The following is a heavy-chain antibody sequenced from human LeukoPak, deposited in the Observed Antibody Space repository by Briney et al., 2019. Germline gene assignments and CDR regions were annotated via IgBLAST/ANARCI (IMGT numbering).Heavy chain of an antibody. J-gene: IGHJ3*02. CDR1: GYTFTGYY. CDR3: ARGHDSNRAFDI. Sequence: ASVKVSCKASGYTFTGYYMHWVRQAPGRGLEWMGWINPNSGGTNYAQKFQGRVTMTRDTSISTAYMELSRLRSDDTAVYYCARGHDSNRAFDIWGQGTMVTVSS. CDR2: INPNSGGT. V-gene: IGHV1-2*02. D-gene: IGHD3-16*01.